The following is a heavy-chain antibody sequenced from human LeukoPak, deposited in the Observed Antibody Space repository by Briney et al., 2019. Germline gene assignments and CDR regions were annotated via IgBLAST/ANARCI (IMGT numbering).Heavy chain of an antibody. Sequence: RASVEVSCKASGYTFTSYYMHWVRQAPGQGLEWMGIINPSGGSTSYAQKFQGRVTMTRDTSTSTVYMELSSLRSEDTAVYYCAREAWPHYYYYYGMDVWGQGTTVTVSS. CDR2: INPSGGST. CDR3: AREAWPHYYYYYGMDV. J-gene: IGHJ6*02. CDR1: GYTFTSYY. V-gene: IGHV1-46*01.